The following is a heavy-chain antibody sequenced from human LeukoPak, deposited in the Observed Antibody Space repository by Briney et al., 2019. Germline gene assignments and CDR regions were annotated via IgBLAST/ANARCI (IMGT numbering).Heavy chain of an antibody. J-gene: IGHJ6*03. D-gene: IGHD6-13*01. CDR3: ARLEDSSPFYYYMDV. Sequence: PSETLSLTCAVSGYSISSGYYWGWIRQPPGKGLEWIGSIYHSGSTYYNPSLKSRVTISVDTSKNQFSLKRSSVTAADTAVYYCARLEDSSPFYYYMDVWGKGTTVTVSS. CDR2: IYHSGST. CDR1: GYSISSGYY. V-gene: IGHV4-38-2*01.